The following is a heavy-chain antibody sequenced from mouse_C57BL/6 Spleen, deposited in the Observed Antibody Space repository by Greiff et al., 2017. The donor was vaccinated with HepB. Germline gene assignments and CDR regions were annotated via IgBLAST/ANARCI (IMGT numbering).Heavy chain of an antibody. V-gene: IGHV1-63*01. CDR2: IYPGGGYT. J-gene: IGHJ1*03. Sequence: VQLQQSGAELVRPGTSVKMSCKASGYTFTNYWIGWAKQRPGHGLEWIGDIYPGGGYTNYNEKFKGKATLTADKSSSTAYMQFSSLTSEDSAIYYCARGFGRSLWDLDVGGTGTTVTVSS. CDR1: GYTFTNYW. CDR3: ARGFGRSLWDLDV. D-gene: IGHD1-1*01.